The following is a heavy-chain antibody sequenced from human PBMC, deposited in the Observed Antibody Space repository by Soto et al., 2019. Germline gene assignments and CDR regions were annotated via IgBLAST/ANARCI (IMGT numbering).Heavy chain of an antibody. J-gene: IGHJ4*02. Sequence: ASVKISCKVSGYTLTELSIHRVRQAPGEGLEWMGGFDLENGETIYAQRFQGRVTMTEEYSADTPYMELSRLRSEDTAVYYCAIEVGLSNQFQRWGEGTMVTVSS. CDR3: AIEVGLSNQFQR. CDR1: GYTLTELS. V-gene: IGHV1-24*01. D-gene: IGHD3-16*01. CDR2: FDLENGET.